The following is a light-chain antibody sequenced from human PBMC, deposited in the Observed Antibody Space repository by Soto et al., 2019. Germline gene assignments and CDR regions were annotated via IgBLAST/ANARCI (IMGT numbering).Light chain of an antibody. J-gene: IGKJ2*01. CDR1: QRSSSSY. CDR3: QLYGGSHVFS. Sequence: EIVLTQSPGALSLSPGEGGTLSCRASQRSSSSYLAWYQQKPGQAPRLLIYAASSRATGIPDRFSGSGSGTDFTLTISRLEPEDFAVYYCQLYGGSHVFSLGQGTQLEI. V-gene: IGKV3-20*01. CDR2: AAS.